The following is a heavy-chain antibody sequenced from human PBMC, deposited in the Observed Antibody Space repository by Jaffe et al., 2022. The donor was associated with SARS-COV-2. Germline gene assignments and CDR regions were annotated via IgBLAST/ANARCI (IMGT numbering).Heavy chain of an antibody. CDR2: IKQDGSEK. CDR3: ARIRYSYGLCFDY. J-gene: IGHJ4*02. D-gene: IGHD5-18*01. V-gene: IGHV3-7*01. Sequence: EVQLVESGGGLVQPGGSLRLSCAASGFTFSSYWMSWVRQAPGKGLEWVANIKQDGSEKYYVDSVKGRFTISRDNAKNSLYLQMNSLRAEDTAVYYCARIRYSYGLCFDYWGQGTLVTVSS. CDR1: GFTFSSYW.